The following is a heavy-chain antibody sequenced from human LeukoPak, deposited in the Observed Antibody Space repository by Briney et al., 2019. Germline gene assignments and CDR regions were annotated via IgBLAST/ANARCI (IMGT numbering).Heavy chain of an antibody. CDR2: ISWNSGSI. CDR1: GFTFDAYA. V-gene: IGHV3-9*01. Sequence: GGSLRLSCAASGFTFDAYAMHWVRQAPGKGLEWVSGISWNSGSIGYAGSVKGRFTISRDNAKNSLYLQMNSLRAEDTALYYCAKVGREVDYWGQGTLVTVSS. CDR3: AKVGREVDY. J-gene: IGHJ4*02.